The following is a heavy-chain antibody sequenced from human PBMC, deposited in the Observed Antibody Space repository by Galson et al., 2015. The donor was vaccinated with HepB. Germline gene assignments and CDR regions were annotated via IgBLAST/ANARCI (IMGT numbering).Heavy chain of an antibody. CDR2: VSSRSSST. Sequence: SLRLSCAAYGFTFSDYQMSWIRQAPGKGLEWVSHVSSRSSSTNYADSVKGRFTISRDNAKKSLYLQMNSLRAEDTAVYYCARYFYFDSSGLDLWGQGTLVTVSS. V-gene: IGHV3-11*06. D-gene: IGHD3-22*01. CDR3: ARYFYFDSSGLDL. J-gene: IGHJ4*02. CDR1: GFTFSDYQ.